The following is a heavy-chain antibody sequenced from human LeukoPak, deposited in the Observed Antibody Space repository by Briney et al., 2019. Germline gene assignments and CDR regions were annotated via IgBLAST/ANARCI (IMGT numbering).Heavy chain of an antibody. D-gene: IGHD3-10*01. CDR1: GFTFSTYA. V-gene: IGHV3-23*01. J-gene: IGHJ4*02. Sequence: GGSLRLSCAASGFTFSTYAMSWVRQAPGKGLDWVSEISGSGGPTFYADSFKGRFTISRDNSKNTLYLQMNSLRADDTAVYYCAKGVELKHPFHFDYWGRGTLVTVSS. CDR3: AKGVELKHPFHFDY. CDR2: ISGSGGPT.